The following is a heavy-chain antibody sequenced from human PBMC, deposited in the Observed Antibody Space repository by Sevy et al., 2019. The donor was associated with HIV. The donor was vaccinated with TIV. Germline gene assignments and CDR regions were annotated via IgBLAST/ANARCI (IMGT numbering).Heavy chain of an antibody. J-gene: IGHJ6*03. CDR1: GGSISSSNW. D-gene: IGHD1-26*01. CDR2: IYRSGST. V-gene: IGHV4-4*02. CDR3: AGQTVGATTTPYYYYMDV. Sequence: SETLSLTCAVSGGSISSSNWWSWVRQPPGKGLEWIGEIYRSGSTNYNPSLKSRVTISVDKSKNQFSLKLSSVTAADTAVYYCAGQTVGATTTPYYYYMDVWGKGTTVTVSS.